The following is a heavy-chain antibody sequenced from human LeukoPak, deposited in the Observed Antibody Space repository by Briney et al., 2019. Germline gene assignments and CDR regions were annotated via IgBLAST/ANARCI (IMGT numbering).Heavy chain of an antibody. CDR1: GFTFSSYD. V-gene: IGHV3-23*01. CDR3: AKSEGEGLYGDYDDY. Sequence: GGTLRLSCAASGFTFSSYDMSWVRQAPGKGLEWVSLISGSGTYTSYADSVKGRFIISRDNSKNTLYLQMNSLRAEDTAVYYCAKSEGEGLYGDYDDYWGQGTLVTVSS. CDR2: ISGSGTYT. D-gene: IGHD3-16*01. J-gene: IGHJ4*02.